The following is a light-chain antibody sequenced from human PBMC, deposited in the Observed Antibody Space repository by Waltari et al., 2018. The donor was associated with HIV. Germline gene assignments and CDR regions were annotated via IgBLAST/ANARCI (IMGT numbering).Light chain of an antibody. Sequence: QSALTQPASVSGSPGQSLTISCTGTRSDVGSYNLVSWYQQHPGKAPKLTLYEVSKRPSGVSNRFHGSKSGNTASLTISGLQAEDEADYYCCSYAGTSTYVAFGGGTKLTVL. J-gene: IGLJ2*01. CDR2: EVS. V-gene: IGLV2-23*02. CDR1: RSDVGSYNL. CDR3: CSYAGTSTYVA.